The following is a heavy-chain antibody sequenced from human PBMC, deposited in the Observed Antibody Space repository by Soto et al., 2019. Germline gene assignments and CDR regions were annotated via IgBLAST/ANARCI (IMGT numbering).Heavy chain of an antibody. J-gene: IGHJ2*01. CDR2: IYSGGST. V-gene: IGHV3-53*01. CDR3: ARVDYGDYGWYFDL. Sequence: EVQLVESGGGLIQPGGSLRLSCAASGFTVTNKYMTWVRQAPGKGLEWVSVIYSGGSTSYADSVKGRFTISRDNSKNILYRQMHSLRAEDTAVYYCARVDYGDYGWYFDLWGRGTLVTVSS. D-gene: IGHD4-17*01. CDR1: GFTVTNKY.